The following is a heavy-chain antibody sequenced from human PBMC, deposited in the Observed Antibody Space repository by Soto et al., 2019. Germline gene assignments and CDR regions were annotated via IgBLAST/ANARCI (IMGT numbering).Heavy chain of an antibody. CDR2: IYYSGST. V-gene: IGHV4-31*03. Sequence: SETLSLTCTVSGGSISSGGYYWSWIRQHPGKGLEWIGYIYYSGSTYYNPSLKSRVTISVDTSKNQFSLKLSSVTAADTAVYYCARVSLKDFWSGQIDYWGQGTLVTVSS. D-gene: IGHD3-3*01. CDR3: ARVSLKDFWSGQIDY. J-gene: IGHJ4*02. CDR1: GGSISSGGYY.